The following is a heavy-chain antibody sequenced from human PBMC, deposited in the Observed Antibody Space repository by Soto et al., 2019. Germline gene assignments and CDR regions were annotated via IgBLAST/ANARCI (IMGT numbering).Heavy chain of an antibody. Sequence: XGTLSLTCTVSRGSISSGSYYWGWIRQPPGKGLEWIGSMYYSGSTYYNPSLKSRVTISVDTSKNQFSLNLNSVTAADTAVYYCARTGLYSSSWYLNWGQGTLVTVSS. CDR2: MYYSGST. V-gene: IGHV4-39*01. CDR3: ARTGLYSSSWYLN. J-gene: IGHJ4*02. CDR1: RGSISSGSYY. D-gene: IGHD6-13*01.